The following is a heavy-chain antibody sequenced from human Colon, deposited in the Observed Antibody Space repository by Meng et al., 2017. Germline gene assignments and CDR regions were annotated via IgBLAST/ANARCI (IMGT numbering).Heavy chain of an antibody. CDR2: ISNNGGST. V-gene: IGHV3-64*01. CDR3: ARNGIVAAVFNCFDS. D-gene: IGHD6-13*01. J-gene: IGHJ5*01. CDR1: GFIFSSYG. Sequence: GESLKISCAASGFIFSSYGMNWVRQAPGKGLEYVSGISNNGGSTYYAKSVKGRLTISRDNPKNTLYLPMGSLSAENTAVYYCARNGIVAAVFNCFDSWGRETLVTVSS.